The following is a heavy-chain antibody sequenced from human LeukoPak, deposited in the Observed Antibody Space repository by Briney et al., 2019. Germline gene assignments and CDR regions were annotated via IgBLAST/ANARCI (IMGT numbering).Heavy chain of an antibody. CDR2: IYYSGST. CDR3: ARAEYLKVFDI. Sequence: SETLSLTCTVSGGSISSYYWSWIRQPPGKGLEWIGYIYYSGSTYYNPSLRSRVTISVDTSKNQFSLKLSSVTAADTAVYYCARAEYLKVFDIWGQGTMVTVSS. CDR1: GGSISSYY. V-gene: IGHV4-59*01. D-gene: IGHD2/OR15-2a*01. J-gene: IGHJ3*02.